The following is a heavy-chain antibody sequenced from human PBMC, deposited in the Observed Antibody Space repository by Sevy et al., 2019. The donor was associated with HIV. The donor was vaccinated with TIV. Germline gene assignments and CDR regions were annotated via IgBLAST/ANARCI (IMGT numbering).Heavy chain of an antibody. CDR1: GFTFDDYA. D-gene: IGHD3-9*01. CDR2: ISWNSGSI. J-gene: IGHJ4*02. CDR3: AKSGSLYYHILTGHYYFDY. Sequence: GGSLRLSCTASGFTFDDYAMHWVRQAPGKGLEWVSGISWNSGSIGYANSVKGRFTISRDNAKNSLYLQMNSLRAEDTALYYCAKSGSLYYHILTGHYYFDYWGQGTLVTVSS. V-gene: IGHV3-9*01.